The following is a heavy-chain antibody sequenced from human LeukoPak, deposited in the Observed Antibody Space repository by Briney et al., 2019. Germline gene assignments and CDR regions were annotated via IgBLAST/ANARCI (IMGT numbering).Heavy chain of an antibody. CDR3: ASSYDSSGYPYYFDY. D-gene: IGHD3-22*01. Sequence: SETLSLTCTVSGGSINYYYWNWIRQPPGKGLEWIGYVYYSGSTKYNPSLKSRVTISVDTSKNQFFLNLSSVTAADTAVYYCASSYDSSGYPYYFDYWAQGTLVTVSS. CDR2: VYYSGST. J-gene: IGHJ4*02. V-gene: IGHV4-59*01. CDR1: GGSINYYY.